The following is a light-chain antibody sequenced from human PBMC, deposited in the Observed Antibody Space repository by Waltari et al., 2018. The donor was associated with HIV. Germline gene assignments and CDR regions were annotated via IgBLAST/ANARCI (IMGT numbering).Light chain of an antibody. J-gene: IGLJ2*01. CDR3: SSYSSTDSLL. Sequence: QSALTQPASVSGSPGQSITISCTGANTDIGLYNLVSWYRQHPGEAPQLVISAVNPRPSGVSVRCSGSKSGNTASLTISSLQAEDEADYYCSSYSSTDSLLFGGGTKLTVL. V-gene: IGLV2-14*01. CDR1: NTDIGLYNL. CDR2: AVN.